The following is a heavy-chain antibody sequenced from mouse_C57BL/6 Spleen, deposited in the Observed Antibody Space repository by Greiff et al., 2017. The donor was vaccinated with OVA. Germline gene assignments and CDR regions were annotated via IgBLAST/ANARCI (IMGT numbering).Heavy chain of an antibody. CDR1: GYAFSSSW. V-gene: IGHV1-82*01. Sequence: QVQLQQSGPELVKPGASVKISCKASGYAFSSSWMNWVKQRPGKGLEWIGRIYPGDGDTNYNGKFKGKATLTADKSSSTAYMQLSSLTSEDSAVDLCARRYYGYAMDYWGQGTSVTVSS. CDR3: ARRYYGYAMDY. CDR2: IYPGDGDT. D-gene: IGHD1-1*01. J-gene: IGHJ4*01.